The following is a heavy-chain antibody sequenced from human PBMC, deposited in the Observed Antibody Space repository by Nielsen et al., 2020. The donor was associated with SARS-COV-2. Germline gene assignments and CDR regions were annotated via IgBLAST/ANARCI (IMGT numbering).Heavy chain of an antibody. CDR2: INSDGSST. CDR3: ARDPGGMDV. Sequence: GGSLRLSCAASGFTFSSYWMHWVRQAPGKGLVWVSRINSDGSSTSYADAVKGRFTIARDNAKNTLYLQMNSLRAEDTAEYDCARDPGGMDVWGQGTTVTVSS. V-gene: IGHV3-74*01. J-gene: IGHJ6*02. CDR1: GFTFSSYW. D-gene: IGHD1-26*01.